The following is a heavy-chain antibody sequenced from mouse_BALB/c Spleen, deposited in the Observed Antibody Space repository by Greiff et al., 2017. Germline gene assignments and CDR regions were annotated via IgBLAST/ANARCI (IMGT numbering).Heavy chain of an antibody. CDR2: ISSGGST. Sequence: DVMLVESGGGLVKPGGSLKLSCAASGFTFSSYAMSWVRQTPEKRLEWVASISSGGSTYYPDSVKGRFTISRDNARNILYLQMSSLRSEDTAMYYCAREEGNYWGQGTSVTVSS. CDR1: GFTFSSYA. J-gene: IGHJ4*01. V-gene: IGHV5-6-5*01. CDR3: AREEGNY.